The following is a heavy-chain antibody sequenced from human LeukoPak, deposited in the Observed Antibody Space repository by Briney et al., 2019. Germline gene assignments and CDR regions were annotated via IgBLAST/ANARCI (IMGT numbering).Heavy chain of an antibody. D-gene: IGHD5-18*01. CDR2: ISYDGSNK. V-gene: IGHV3-30*18. Sequence: GGSLRLSCAASGFTFSSYGMHWVRQAPGRGLEWVAVISYDGSNKYYADSVKGRFTISRDNSKNTLYLQMNSLRAEDTAVYYCAKDGLVAMVVDYWGQGTLVTVSS. CDR3: AKDGLVAMVVDY. J-gene: IGHJ4*02. CDR1: GFTFSSYG.